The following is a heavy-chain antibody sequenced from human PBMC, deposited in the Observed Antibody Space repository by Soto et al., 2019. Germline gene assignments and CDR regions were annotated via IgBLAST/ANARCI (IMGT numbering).Heavy chain of an antibody. CDR1: AGTFSSYA. CDR2: IIPIFGTA. Sequence: QVQLVQSGAEVKKPGSSVKVSCKASAGTFSSYAISWVRQAPGQGLEWMGGIIPIFGTANYAQKFQGRVTITADESTCTAYMELSSLRSEDTAVYYCARGAGGDYRVLGYFDLWARGTLVTVSS. D-gene: IGHD4-17*01. J-gene: IGHJ2*01. CDR3: ARGAGGDYRVLGYFDL. V-gene: IGHV1-69*12.